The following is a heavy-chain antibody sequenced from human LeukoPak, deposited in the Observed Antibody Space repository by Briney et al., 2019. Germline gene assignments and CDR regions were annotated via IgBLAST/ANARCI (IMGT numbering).Heavy chain of an antibody. V-gene: IGHV3-21*01. Sequence: GGSPRLSCAASGFTFSAYTMAWVRQAPGRGLEWVSSVSAVSNYIYYADSVKGRFTISRDNAEDSLYLQMNSLKAEDTAVYYCAKDQWVAVGSPDRDRVYNFGYWGRGTLVTVSS. J-gene: IGHJ4*02. CDR1: GFTFSAYT. CDR3: AKDQWVAVGSPDRDRVYNFGY. CDR2: VSAVSNYI. D-gene: IGHD1-26*01.